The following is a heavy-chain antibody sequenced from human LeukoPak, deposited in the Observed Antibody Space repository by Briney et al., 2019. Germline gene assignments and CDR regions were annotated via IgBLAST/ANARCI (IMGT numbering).Heavy chain of an antibody. Sequence: SQTLSLTCAVYGGSFSGYYWSWIRQPPGKGLEWIGEINHSGSTNYNPSLKSRVTISVDTSKNQFSLKLSSVTAADTAVYYCARGRGNPWWGQGTLVTVSS. CDR2: INHSGST. CDR3: ARGRGNPW. D-gene: IGHD3-16*01. J-gene: IGHJ4*02. CDR1: GGSFSGYY. V-gene: IGHV4-34*01.